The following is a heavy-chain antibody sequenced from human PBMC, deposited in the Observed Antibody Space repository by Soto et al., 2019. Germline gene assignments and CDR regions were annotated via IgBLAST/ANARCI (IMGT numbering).Heavy chain of an antibody. V-gene: IGHV3-15*01. Sequence: GGSLRLSCTGSGFPFDDFAITWVRQAPGKGLEWVGHIKSEIDGGTTYYAAPVKGRFTISRDDSKNSLYLQMNSLKTEDTGVYYCTTFFDLYWGQGTLVTVSS. CDR3: TTFFDLY. CDR2: IKSEIDGGTT. CDR1: GFPFDDFA. J-gene: IGHJ4*02. D-gene: IGHD3-3*01.